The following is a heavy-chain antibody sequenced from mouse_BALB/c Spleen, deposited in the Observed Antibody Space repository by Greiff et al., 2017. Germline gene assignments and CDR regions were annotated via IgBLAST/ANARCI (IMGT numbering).Heavy chain of an antibody. Sequence: QVQLKESGPGLVAPSQSLSITCTVSGFALTSYGVHWVRQPPGKGLEWLGVIWAGGSTNYNSALMSRLSISKDNSKSQVFLKMHSLQTDDTAMYYCAISTMITTGPDYWGQGTTLTVSS. D-gene: IGHD2-4*01. J-gene: IGHJ2*01. CDR2: IWAGGST. CDR1: GFALTSYG. V-gene: IGHV2-9*02. CDR3: AISTMITTGPDY.